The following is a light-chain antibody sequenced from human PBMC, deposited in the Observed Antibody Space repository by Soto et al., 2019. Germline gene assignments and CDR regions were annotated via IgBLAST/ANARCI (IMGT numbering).Light chain of an antibody. J-gene: IGLJ1*01. V-gene: IGLV2-11*01. Sequence: QYALTQPRSVSGSPGQSVTISCTGTSSDVGGYNYVSWYQQHPGKAPKLMIYDVSKRPSGVPDRFSGSKSGNTASLTISGLQAEDEADYYCCSYAGSYTPLYVFGTGTKVTVL. CDR2: DVS. CDR3: CSYAGSYTPLYV. CDR1: SSDVGGYNY.